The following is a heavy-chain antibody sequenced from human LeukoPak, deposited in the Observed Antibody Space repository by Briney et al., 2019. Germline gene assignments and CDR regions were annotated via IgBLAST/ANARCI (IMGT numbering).Heavy chain of an antibody. CDR1: GGTFSSYA. CDR3: ARVRGLTVTTLYYYYYYMDV. Sequence: SVKVSCKASGGTFSSYAISWVRQAPGQGLEWMGGIIPIFGTANYAQKFQGRVTITTDESTSPAYMELSSLRSEDTAVYYCARVRGLTVTTLYYYYYYMDVWGKGTTVTVSS. CDR2: IIPIFGTA. J-gene: IGHJ6*03. D-gene: IGHD4-11*01. V-gene: IGHV1-69*05.